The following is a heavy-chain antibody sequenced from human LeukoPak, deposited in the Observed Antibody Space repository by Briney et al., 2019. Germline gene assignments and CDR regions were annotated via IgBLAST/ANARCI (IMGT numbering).Heavy chain of an antibody. V-gene: IGHV3-53*01. CDR3: AKDKEWELLFDY. Sequence: GGSLRLSCAASGFTVSSNYMSWVRQAPGKGLEWVSVIYSGGSTYYADSVKGRFTISRDNSKNTLYLQMNSLRAEDTAVYYCAKDKEWELLFDYWGQGTLVTVSS. CDR1: GFTVSSNY. J-gene: IGHJ4*02. CDR2: IYSGGST. D-gene: IGHD1-26*01.